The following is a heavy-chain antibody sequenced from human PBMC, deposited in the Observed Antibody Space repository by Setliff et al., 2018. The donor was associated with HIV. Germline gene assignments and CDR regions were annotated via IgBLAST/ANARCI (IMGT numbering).Heavy chain of an antibody. CDR2: IYHSGAT. CDR3: ARQVKYSSSPLHFDS. CDR1: GDSVTTPYY. Sequence: SETLSLTCTLSGDSVTTPYYWGWIRQPPGKGLEWVGSIYHSGATYFTPSLKSRVTLSVDTSKNQFSLRLNSVSAADTAVYFCARQVKYSSSPLHFDSWGQGTLVTVSS. V-gene: IGHV4-38-2*02. D-gene: IGHD6-13*01. J-gene: IGHJ4*02.